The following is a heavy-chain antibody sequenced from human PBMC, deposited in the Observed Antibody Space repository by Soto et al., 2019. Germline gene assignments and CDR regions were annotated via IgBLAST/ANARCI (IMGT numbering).Heavy chain of an antibody. CDR3: AKDMSSSSSYYYYYYGMDV. CDR1: GFTFDDYT. CDR2: ISWDGGST. J-gene: IGHJ6*02. V-gene: IGHV3-43*01. Sequence: GGSLRLSCAASGFTFDDYTMHWVRQAPGKGLEWVSLISWDGGSTYYVDSVKGRFTISRDNSKNSLYLQMNSLRTEDTALYYCAKDMSSSSSYYYYYYGMDVWGQGTTVTVSS. D-gene: IGHD6-6*01.